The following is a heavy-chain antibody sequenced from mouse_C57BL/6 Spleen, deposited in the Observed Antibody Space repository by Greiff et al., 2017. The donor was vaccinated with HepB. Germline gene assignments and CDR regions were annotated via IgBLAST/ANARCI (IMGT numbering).Heavy chain of an antibody. CDR2: IDPSDSYT. Sequence: QVQLQQPGAELVRPGTSVKLSCKASGYTFTSYWMHWVKQRPGQGLEWIEVIDPSDSYTNYNQKFKGKATLTVDTSSSTAYMQLSSLTSEDSAVYYCASERTGTDYFDYWGQGTTLTVSS. V-gene: IGHV1-59*01. CDR3: ASERTGTDYFDY. CDR1: GYTFTSYW. J-gene: IGHJ2*01. D-gene: IGHD4-1*01.